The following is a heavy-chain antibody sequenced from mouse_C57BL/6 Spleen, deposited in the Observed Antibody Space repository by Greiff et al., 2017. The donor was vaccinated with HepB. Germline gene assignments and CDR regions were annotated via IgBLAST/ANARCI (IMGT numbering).Heavy chain of an antibody. D-gene: IGHD2-1*01. CDR2: IYPGSGST. V-gene: IGHV1-55*01. J-gene: IGHJ4*01. CDR3: ARGRTIYYGNYDAMDY. CDR1: GYTFTSYW. Sequence: LVESGAELVKPGASVKMSCKASGYTFTSYWITWVKQRPGQGLEWIGDIYPGSGSTNYNEKFKSKATLTVDTSSSTAYMQLSILTSEDSAVYYCARGRTIYYGNYDAMDYWGQGTSVTVSA.